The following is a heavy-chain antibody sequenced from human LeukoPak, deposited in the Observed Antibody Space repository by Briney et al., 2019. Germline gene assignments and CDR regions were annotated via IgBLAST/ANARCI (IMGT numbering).Heavy chain of an antibody. CDR2: IYWNDDK. J-gene: IGHJ4*02. D-gene: IGHD2-2*02. V-gene: IGHV2-5*01. CDR3: ARTYCSSTSCYTRLGPYFDY. Sequence: SGPTLVKPTQTLTLTCTFSGFSLSTSGVGVGWIRQPPGKALEWLALIYWNDDKRYSPSLKSRLTVTKDTSKNQVVLTMTNMDPVDTASYYCARTYCSSTSCYTRLGPYFDYWGQGTLVTVSS. CDR1: GFSLSTSGVG.